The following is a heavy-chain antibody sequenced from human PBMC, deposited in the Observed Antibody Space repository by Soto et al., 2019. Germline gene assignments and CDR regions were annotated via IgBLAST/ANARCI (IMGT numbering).Heavy chain of an antibody. D-gene: IGHD3-10*01. V-gene: IGHV1-3*01. CDR2: INAGNGNT. CDR1: GYTFTSYA. J-gene: IGHJ5*02. Sequence: ASVKVSCKASGYTFTSYAMHWVRQAPGQRLEWMGWINAGNGNTKYSQKFQGRVTITRDTSASTAYMELSSLRSEDTAVYYCARGKLMVRGENWFDPWGQGTLVTVSS. CDR3: ARGKLMVRGENWFDP.